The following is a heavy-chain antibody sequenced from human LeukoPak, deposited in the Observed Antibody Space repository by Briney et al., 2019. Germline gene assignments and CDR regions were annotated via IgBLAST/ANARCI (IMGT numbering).Heavy chain of an antibody. CDR3: ARHLGGSSSS. Sequence: GGSLRLSCVASGFTFSSYDMHWVRQPTGKGLEWVSGIGTAGDTYYPGSVKGRFTISRENAKISLYLQMNSLRAGDTAVYYCARHLGGSSSSWGQGTLVTVSS. D-gene: IGHD6-13*01. CDR1: GFTFSSYD. V-gene: IGHV3-13*04. J-gene: IGHJ5*02. CDR2: IGTAGDT.